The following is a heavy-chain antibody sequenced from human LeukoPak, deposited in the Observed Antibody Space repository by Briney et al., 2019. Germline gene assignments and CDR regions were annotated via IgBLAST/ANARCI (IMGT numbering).Heavy chain of an antibody. CDR1: GGSFSGYY. Sequence: SETLSFTCAVCGGSFSGYYWSWIRQPPGKGLEWIGEINHSGSANYNPSLKSRVTISVDTSKNQFSLKLSSVTAADTAVYYCARGPQQQLVLWFDPWGQGTLVTVSS. CDR3: ARGPQQQLVLWFDP. J-gene: IGHJ5*02. CDR2: INHSGSA. V-gene: IGHV4-34*01. D-gene: IGHD6-13*01.